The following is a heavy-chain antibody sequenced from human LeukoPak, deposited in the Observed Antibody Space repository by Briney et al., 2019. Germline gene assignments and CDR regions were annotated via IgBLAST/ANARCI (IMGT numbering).Heavy chain of an antibody. CDR1: GYTFTSYG. J-gene: IGHJ4*02. V-gene: IGHV1-18*03. CDR3: ARDHGHSGSYSFDY. D-gene: IGHD1-26*01. Sequence: GASVKVSCKASGYTFTSYGISWVRQAPGQGLEWMGWISAYNGNTKYSQEFQGRVTITRDTSASTAYMELSSLRSEDMAVYYCARDHGHSGSYSFDYWGQGTLVTVSS. CDR2: ISAYNGNT.